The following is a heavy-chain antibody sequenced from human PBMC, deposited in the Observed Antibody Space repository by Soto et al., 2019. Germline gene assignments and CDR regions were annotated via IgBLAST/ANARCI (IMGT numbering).Heavy chain of an antibody. D-gene: IGHD3-16*01. V-gene: IGHV3-21*01. Sequence: PVGSLRLSCAASGFTFSSYSMNWVRQAPGKGLEWVSSISSSSSYIYYADSVKGRFTISRDNAKNSLYLQMNSLRAEDTAVYYCARDLREGFDPCGQGTLVTVSS. CDR1: GFTFSSYS. CDR3: ARDLREGFDP. CDR2: ISSSSSYI. J-gene: IGHJ5*02.